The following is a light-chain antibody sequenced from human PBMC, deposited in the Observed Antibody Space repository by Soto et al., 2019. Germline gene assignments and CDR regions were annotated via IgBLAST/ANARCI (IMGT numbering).Light chain of an antibody. CDR2: EVI. J-gene: IGLJ1*01. CDR3: SSSTSSNTFV. CDR1: NSDVNY. V-gene: IGLV2-14*01. Sequence: QPALAQPASVSGSPGQSITISCTATNSDVNYVSWHQQHPGKAPKLMIYEVINRSSGVSARFSGSKSGNTASLTISGLQAEDEADYYCSSSTSSNTFVFGPGTKVTV.